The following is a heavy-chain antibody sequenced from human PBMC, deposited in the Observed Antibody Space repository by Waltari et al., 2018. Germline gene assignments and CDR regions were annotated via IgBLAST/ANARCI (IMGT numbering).Heavy chain of an antibody. J-gene: IGHJ5*02. CDR1: GFTFSSYW. D-gene: IGHD6-19*01. CDR3: ARDEGLSWFDP. CDR2: IKQDGSEK. V-gene: IGHV3-7*01. Sequence: EVQLVDSGGGLVQPGGSLRLSCAASGFTFSSYWMSWVRQAPGKGLEWVANIKQDGSEKYYGDSVKGRFTTARDNAKNSLYLQMNSLRAEDTAVYYCARDEGLSWFDPWGQGTLVIVSS.